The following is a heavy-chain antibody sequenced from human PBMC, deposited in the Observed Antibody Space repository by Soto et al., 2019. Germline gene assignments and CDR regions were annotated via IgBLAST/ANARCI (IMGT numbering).Heavy chain of an antibody. Sequence: SETLSLTCTVSGGSISSSSYYWGWIRQPPGKGLEWIGSIYYSGSTYYNPSLKSRVTISVDTSKNQFSLKLSSVTAADTAVYYCASPGNSSSWPWYFDYWGQGTLVTVSS. CDR2: IYYSGST. CDR1: GGSISSSSYY. CDR3: ASPGNSSSWPWYFDY. D-gene: IGHD6-13*01. V-gene: IGHV4-39*01. J-gene: IGHJ4*02.